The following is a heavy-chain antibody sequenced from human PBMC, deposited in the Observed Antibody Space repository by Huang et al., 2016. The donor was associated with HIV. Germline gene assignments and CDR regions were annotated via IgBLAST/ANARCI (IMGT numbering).Heavy chain of an antibody. CDR3: ARLTGDSDFWNSYYKRYWYVDL. Sequence: EMQLVQSGPEMKKPGESLRISCKASGYTFTSYGIGWVRQMPGKGLACMVSIVPADADAKYIPSFEGQVTFSVDKAINTAYLQLTNVRAADTATYYCARLTGDSDFWNSYYKRYWYVDLWGRGTLVAVSS. CDR1: GYTFTSYG. V-gene: IGHV5-51*01. CDR2: IVPADADA. D-gene: IGHD3-3*01. J-gene: IGHJ2*01.